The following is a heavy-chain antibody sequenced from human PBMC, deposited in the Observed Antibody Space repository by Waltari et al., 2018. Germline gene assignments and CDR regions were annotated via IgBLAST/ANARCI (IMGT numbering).Heavy chain of an antibody. V-gene: IGHV4-59*11. J-gene: IGHJ6*03. CDR3: ARVAYSSGWYGYYYYYMDV. Sequence: QVQLQESGPGLVKPSETLSLTCTVSGGSISSHYWSWIRQPPGKGLEWIGYIYDSGSTNYSHSLKSRVTISVDTSKNQFSLKLSSVTAADTAVYYCARVAYSSGWYGYYYYYMDVWGKGTTVTVSS. CDR2: IYDSGST. CDR1: GGSISSHY. D-gene: IGHD6-19*01.